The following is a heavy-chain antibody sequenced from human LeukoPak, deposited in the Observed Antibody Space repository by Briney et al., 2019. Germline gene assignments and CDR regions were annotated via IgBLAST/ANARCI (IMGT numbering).Heavy chain of an antibody. CDR3: ARDGGWLQLRYFDY. V-gene: IGHV4-39*07. D-gene: IGHD5-24*01. CDR1: GGSISSSSYY. CDR2: INHSGST. J-gene: IGHJ4*02. Sequence: SETLSLTCTVSGGSISSSSYYWSWIRQPPGKGLEWIGEINHSGSTNYNPSLKSRVTISVDTSKNQFSLKLSSVTAADTAVYYCARDGGWLQLRYFDYWGQGTLVTVSS.